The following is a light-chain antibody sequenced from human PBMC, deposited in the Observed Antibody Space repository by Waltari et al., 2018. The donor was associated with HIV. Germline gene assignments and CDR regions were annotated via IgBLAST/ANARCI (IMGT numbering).Light chain of an antibody. CDR1: SGHSSYA. CDR2: VNSDGSH. J-gene: IGLJ3*02. V-gene: IGLV4-69*01. Sequence: QLVLTQSPSASASLGASVKLTCTLSSGHSSYAIAWHQQQPEKGPRYLMKVNSDGSHNKGDGIPDRFSGSSSGAERYLTISGLQSEEEADYYCQTWGSGIEVFGGGTKLTVL. CDR3: QTWGSGIEV.